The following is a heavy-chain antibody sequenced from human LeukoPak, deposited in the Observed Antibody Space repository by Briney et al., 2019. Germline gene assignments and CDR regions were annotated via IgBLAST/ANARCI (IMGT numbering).Heavy chain of an antibody. CDR1: GFTFNAYS. CDR3: ARTVFSGVVAAQREFDG. D-gene: IGHD2-15*01. J-gene: IGHJ4*02. Sequence: GGSLRLSCAASGFTFNAYSMNWVRQGPGKGLEWVSTIDFSGDYIYYADSLKGRFTISRDNAKNSVHLQMSSLRDEDTAVYYCARTVFSGVVAAQREFDGWGQGTLVTVSS. V-gene: IGHV3-21*01. CDR2: IDFSGDYI.